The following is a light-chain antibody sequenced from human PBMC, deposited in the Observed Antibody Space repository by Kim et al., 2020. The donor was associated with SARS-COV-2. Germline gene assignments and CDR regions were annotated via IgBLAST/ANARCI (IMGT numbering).Light chain of an antibody. Sequence: QSVLTQPPSASGTPGQRVTISCSGSSSNIGSNYVYWYQQLPRPAPKHLIYRNNQRPPGVPDRFSGAKSGTAATLAISGLRSEGEADYYCAAWGNSLSGGVFGGGTQLTVL. J-gene: IGLJ3*02. V-gene: IGLV1-47*01. CDR3: AAWGNSLSGGV. CDR1: SSNIGSNY. CDR2: RNN.